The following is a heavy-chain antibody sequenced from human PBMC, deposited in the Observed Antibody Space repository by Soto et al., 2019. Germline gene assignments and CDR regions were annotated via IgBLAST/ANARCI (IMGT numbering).Heavy chain of an antibody. CDR1: GGSISSGGYY. CDR3: ARAFTMVRGVIMPPNWFDP. D-gene: IGHD3-10*01. V-gene: IGHV4-31*03. Sequence: QVQLQESGPGLVKPSQTLSLTCTVSGGSISSGGYYWSWIRQHPGKGLEWIGYIYYSGSTYYNPSRNSRLTISVDTSKNQFSLKLRSVTAADTAVYYCARAFTMVRGVIMPPNWFDPWGQGTLVTVSS. J-gene: IGHJ5*02. CDR2: IYYSGST.